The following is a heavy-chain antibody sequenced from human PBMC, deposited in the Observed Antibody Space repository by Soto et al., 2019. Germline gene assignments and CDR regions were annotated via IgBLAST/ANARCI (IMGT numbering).Heavy chain of an antibody. J-gene: IGHJ3*02. CDR2: IYYSGST. V-gene: IGHV4-39*01. CDR3: ARGVNYDYVWGSYRHDAFDI. Sequence: SETLSLTCTVSGGSISSSSYYWGWIRQPPGKGLEWIGSIYYSGSTYYNPSLKSRVTISVDTSKNQFSLKLSSVTAADTAVYYCARGVNYDYVWGSYRHDAFDIWGQGTMVTVSS. D-gene: IGHD3-16*02. CDR1: GGSISSSSYY.